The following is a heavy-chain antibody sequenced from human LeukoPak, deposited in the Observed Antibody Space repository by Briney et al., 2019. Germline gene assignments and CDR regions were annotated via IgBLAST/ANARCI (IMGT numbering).Heavy chain of an antibody. CDR1: GGTFSSYA. D-gene: IGHD3-10*01. CDR2: IIPIFGTA. J-gene: IGHJ5*02. CDR3: ARARAYGSGSYYNKNWFDP. V-gene: IGHV1-69*05. Sequence: GASVKVSCKASGGTFSSYAISWVRQAPGQGLEWMGGIIPIFGTANYAQKFQGRVTITTDESTSTAYMELSSLRSEDTAVYYCARARAYGSGSYYNKNWFDPWGQGTLVTVSS.